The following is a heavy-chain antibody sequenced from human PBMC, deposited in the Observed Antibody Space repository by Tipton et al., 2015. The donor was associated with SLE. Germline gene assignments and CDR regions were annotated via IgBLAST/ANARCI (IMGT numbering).Heavy chain of an antibody. J-gene: IGHJ4*02. CDR2: ISYDGSNK. V-gene: IGHV3-30*04. CDR3: ASQLLYTFDY. D-gene: IGHD2-2*01. CDR1: GFTFSSYA. Sequence: SLRLSCAASGFTFSSYAMHWVRQAPGKGLEWVAVISYDGSNKYYADSVKGRFTISRDNSKNTLYLQMNSLRGEDTAVYYCASQLLYTFDYWGQGTLVTVSS.